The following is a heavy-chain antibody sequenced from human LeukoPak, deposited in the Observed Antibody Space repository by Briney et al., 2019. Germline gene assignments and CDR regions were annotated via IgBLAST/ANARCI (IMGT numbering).Heavy chain of an antibody. Sequence: PGRSLRLSCAASGFTFDDYAMHWVRQAPGKGLEWVSGISWNSGSIGYADSVKGRFTISRDNAKNSLYLQMNSLRAEDMALYYCAKAGQYNGYDYVGPYFDYWGQGTLVTVSS. V-gene: IGHV3-9*03. J-gene: IGHJ4*02. CDR1: GFTFDDYA. CDR3: AKAGQYNGYDYVGPYFDY. D-gene: IGHD5-12*01. CDR2: ISWNSGSI.